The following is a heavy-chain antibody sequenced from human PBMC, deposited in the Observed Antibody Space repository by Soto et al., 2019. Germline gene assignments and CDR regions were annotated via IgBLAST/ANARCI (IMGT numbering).Heavy chain of an antibody. D-gene: IGHD3-9*01. V-gene: IGHV4-39*01. CDR2: IYYSGST. CDR3: VVQDYYDIEYYFDY. J-gene: IGHJ4*02. CDR1: GGSISSSSYY. Sequence: SETLSLTGTVSGGSISSSSYYWGWIRQPPGKGLEWIGSIYYSGSTYYNPSLKSRVTISVDTSKNQFSLKLSSVTAADTAVYYCVVQDYYDIEYYFDYWGQGTLVTVSS.